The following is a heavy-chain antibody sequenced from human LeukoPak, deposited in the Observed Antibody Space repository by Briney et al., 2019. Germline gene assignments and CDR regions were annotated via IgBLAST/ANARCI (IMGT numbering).Heavy chain of an antibody. CDR2: IYYSGST. D-gene: IGHD3-10*02. J-gene: IGHJ4*02. V-gene: IGHV4-39*01. CDR1: GGSISSSSYY. CDR3: ARQFSVFGELLSNFDY. Sequence: PSETLSLTCTVSGGSISSSSYYWGWIRQPPGKGLEWIGSIYYSGSTYYNPSLKSRVTISVDTSKNQFSLKLSSVTAADTAVYYCARQFSVFGELLSNFDYWGQGTLVTVSS.